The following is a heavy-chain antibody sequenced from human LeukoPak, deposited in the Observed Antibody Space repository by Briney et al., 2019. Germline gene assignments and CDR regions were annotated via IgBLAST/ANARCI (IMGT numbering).Heavy chain of an antibody. CDR1: GGSFSYYS. J-gene: IGHJ4*02. Sequence: PSETLSLTCAVYGGSFSYYSWSWIRQPPGKGLEWIGEINHSGSTNYNPSLKSRVTISVDTSKNQFSLKLSSVTAADTAVYYCARGGGIRYDYVWGSYRYYFDYWGQGTLVTVSS. V-gene: IGHV4-34*01. CDR2: INHSGST. D-gene: IGHD3-16*02. CDR3: ARGGGIRYDYVWGSYRYYFDY.